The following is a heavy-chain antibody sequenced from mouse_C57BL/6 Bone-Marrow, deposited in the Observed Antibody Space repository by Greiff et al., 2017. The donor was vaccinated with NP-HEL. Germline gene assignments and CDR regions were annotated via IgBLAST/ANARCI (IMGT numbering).Heavy chain of an antibody. J-gene: IGHJ4*01. D-gene: IGHD1-1*01. CDR1: GYTFTSYW. CDR2: IDPSDSYT. V-gene: IGHV1-50*01. Sequence: QVQLQQPGAELVKPGASVKLSCKASGYTFTSYWMQWVKQRPGQGLEWIGEIDPSDSYTNYNQKFKGKATLTVDTSSSTAYMQLSSLTSEDSAVYYCARRGSSYVDYAMDYWGQGTSVTVSS. CDR3: ARRGSSYVDYAMDY.